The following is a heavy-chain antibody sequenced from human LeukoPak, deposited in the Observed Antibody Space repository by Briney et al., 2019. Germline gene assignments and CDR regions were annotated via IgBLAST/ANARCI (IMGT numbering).Heavy chain of an antibody. J-gene: IGHJ4*02. D-gene: IGHD6-19*01. CDR3: ARGPAGYSSGWCTRYYFDY. CDR1: GYTFTSYY. CDR2: INPSGGST. Sequence: GASVKVSCKASGYTFTSYYMHWVRQAPGQGLEWMGIINPSGGSTSYAQKFQGRVTMTRDTSTSTVYMELSSLRSEDTAVYYCARGPAGYSSGWCTRYYFDYWGQGTLVTVSS. V-gene: IGHV1-46*01.